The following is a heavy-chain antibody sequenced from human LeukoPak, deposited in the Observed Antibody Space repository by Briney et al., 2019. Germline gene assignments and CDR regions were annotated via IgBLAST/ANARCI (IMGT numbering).Heavy chain of an antibody. CDR3: ARVTTIAAAGNSFDF. D-gene: IGHD6-13*01. CDR2: IHHSGST. V-gene: IGHV4-4*02. Sequence: SGTLSLTCAVSGDSISSRNWWSRVRQPPGKGLEWIGEIHHSGSTTYNPSLKSRVTISVDKSKNQFSLKLTSVTAADTAVYYCARVTTIAAAGNSFDFWGQGTLVTVSS. J-gene: IGHJ4*02. CDR1: GDSISSRNW.